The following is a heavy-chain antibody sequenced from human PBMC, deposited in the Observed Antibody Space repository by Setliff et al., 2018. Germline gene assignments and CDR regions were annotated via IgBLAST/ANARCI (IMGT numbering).Heavy chain of an antibody. CDR1: GFTFSSYW. CDR3: AKGGYCSGGSCYSIHAFDI. V-gene: IGHV3-7*01. CDR2: IKQDGSEK. J-gene: IGHJ3*02. D-gene: IGHD2-15*01. Sequence: GGSLRLSCAASGFTFSSYWMSWVRQAPGKGLEWVANIKQDGSEKYYVDSVKGRFTISRDNSKNTLYLQMNSLRAEDTAVYYCAKGGYCSGGSCYSIHAFDIWGQGTKVTVSS.